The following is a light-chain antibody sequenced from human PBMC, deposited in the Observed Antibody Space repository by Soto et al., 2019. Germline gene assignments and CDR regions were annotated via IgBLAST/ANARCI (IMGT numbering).Light chain of an antibody. CDR1: QDIDSW. V-gene: IGKV1-12*01. CDR2: AAI. Sequence: DIQMTQSPSSVSASIGDRVTITCRASQDIDSWLAWFQQKPGEAPRLLIYAAISLHSGVPSRFSGAGSGTDFSLTISSLQPEDFPTSFCQQGNSFPLPFRGGTKVQIQ. CDR3: QQGNSFPLP. J-gene: IGKJ4*01.